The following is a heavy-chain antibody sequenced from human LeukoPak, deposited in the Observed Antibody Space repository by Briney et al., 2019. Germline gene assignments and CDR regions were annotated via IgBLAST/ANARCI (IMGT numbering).Heavy chain of an antibody. CDR1: GFTFSSYA. CDR2: ISGSGGST. V-gene: IGHV3-23*01. D-gene: IGHD2-15*01. CDR3: AKGAGIIVVVAAYFDY. J-gene: IGHJ4*02. Sequence: GGSLRLSCAATGFTFSSYAMSWVRQAPGKGLEWVSAISGSGGSTYYADSVKGRFTISRDNSKNPLYLQMNSLRAEDTAVYYCAKGAGIIVVVAAYFDYWGQGTLVTVSS.